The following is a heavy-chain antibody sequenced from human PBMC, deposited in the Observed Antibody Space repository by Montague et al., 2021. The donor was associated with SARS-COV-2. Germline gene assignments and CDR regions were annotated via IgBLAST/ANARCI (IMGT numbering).Heavy chain of an antibody. CDR2: IHSSGST. Sequence: SETLSLTCNVSGDSISGYYWSWIRQTPGKGLEWTGYIHSSGSTNYNPSLKSRLTISVDMSNNQFSLKLHSVTAADTAVYYCVRKGDCSGTTCYGWFDPWGQGNLVIVSS. V-gene: IGHV4-59*01. J-gene: IGHJ5*02. CDR1: GDSISGYY. CDR3: VRKGDCSGTTCYGWFDP. D-gene: IGHD2-2*01.